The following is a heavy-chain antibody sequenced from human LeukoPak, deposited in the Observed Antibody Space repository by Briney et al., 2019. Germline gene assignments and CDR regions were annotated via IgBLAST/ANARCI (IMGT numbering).Heavy chain of an antibody. D-gene: IGHD6-13*01. V-gene: IGHV3-23*01. CDR3: ARAKETAAAGPNNWFDP. CDR2: IYENGGTT. J-gene: IGHJ5*02. Sequence: PGGSLRLSCVGSGFTFRSHAMSWVRQAPEKGLEFVSGIYENGGTTYYADSVKGRFSISRDNSKNTLYLQMNSLRAEDTAVYYCARAKETAAAGPNNWFDPWGQGTPVTVSS. CDR1: GFTFRSHA.